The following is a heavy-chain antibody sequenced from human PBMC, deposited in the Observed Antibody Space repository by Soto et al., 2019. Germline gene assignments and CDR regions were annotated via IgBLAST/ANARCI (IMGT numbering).Heavy chain of an antibody. D-gene: IGHD3-10*01. CDR1: GDSIRSDHW. V-gene: IGHV4-4*02. CDR2: IYHDGRT. J-gene: IGHJ4*02. Sequence: QVQLQESGPGLVKPSETLSLTCAVSGDSIRSDHWWTWVRQPPGKGLEWIGEIYHDGRTNYNPSLKSRGTLSLDKSTNQFSLKLTSVTAADTAVYFCARETGVQMQVAYWGRGTLVTVSS. CDR3: ARETGVQMQVAY.